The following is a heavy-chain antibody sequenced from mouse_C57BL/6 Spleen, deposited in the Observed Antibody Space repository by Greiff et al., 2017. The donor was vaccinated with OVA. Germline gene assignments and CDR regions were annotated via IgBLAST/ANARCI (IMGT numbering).Heavy chain of an antibody. J-gene: IGHJ1*03. CDR3: AREITTGVEGYFDV. Sequence: QVQLQQPGAELVRPGTSVKLSCKASGYTFTSYWMHWVKQRPGQGLVWIGVIDPSDSYTNYNQKFKGKATLAVDTSSSTAYMQLSSLTSEDSAVYYCAREITTGVEGYFDVWGTGTTVTVSS. CDR1: GYTFTSYW. V-gene: IGHV1-59*01. D-gene: IGHD1-1*01. CDR2: IDPSDSYT.